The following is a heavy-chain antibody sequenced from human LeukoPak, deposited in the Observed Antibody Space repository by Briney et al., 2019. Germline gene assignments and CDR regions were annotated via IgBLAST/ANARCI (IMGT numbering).Heavy chain of an antibody. Sequence: SETPSLTCTVSGGSISSYYWSWIRQPAGKGLEWIGRIYTSGSTNYNPSLKSRVTMSVDTSKNQFSLKLSSVTAADTAVYYCAHYYDSRGVGAFDIWGQGTMVTVSP. CDR1: GGSISSYY. V-gene: IGHV4-4*07. CDR2: IYTSGST. CDR3: AHYYDSRGVGAFDI. D-gene: IGHD3-22*01. J-gene: IGHJ3*02.